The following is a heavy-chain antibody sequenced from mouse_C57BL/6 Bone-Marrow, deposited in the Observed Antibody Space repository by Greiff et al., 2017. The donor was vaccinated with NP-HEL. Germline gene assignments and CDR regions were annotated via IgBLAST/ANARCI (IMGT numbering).Heavy chain of an antibody. J-gene: IGHJ1*03. V-gene: IGHV1-81*01. Sequence: QVQLKESGAELARPGASVKLSCKASGYTFTSYGISWVKQRTGQGLEWIGEIYPRSGNTYYNEKFKGKATLTADKSSSTAYMELRSLTSDDSAVYFCARGGLRRPYLYFDVWGTVTTVTVSS. CDR2: IYPRSGNT. D-gene: IGHD2-4*01. CDR3: ARGGLRRPYLYFDV. CDR1: GYTFTSYG.